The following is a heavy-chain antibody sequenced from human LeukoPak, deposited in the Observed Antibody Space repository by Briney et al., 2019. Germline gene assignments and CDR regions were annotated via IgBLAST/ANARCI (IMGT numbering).Heavy chain of an antibody. CDR2: ISYDGSNK. CDR1: GFTFSSYA. CDR3: ARTYGSGSLNYYYGMDV. V-gene: IGHV3-30-3*01. J-gene: IGHJ6*02. D-gene: IGHD3-10*01. Sequence: GGSLRLSCAASGFTFSSYAMHWVRQAPGKGLEWVAVISYDGSNKYYADSVKGRFTISRDNSKNTLYLQMNSLRAEDTAVYYCARTYGSGSLNYYYGMDVWGQGTTVTVSS.